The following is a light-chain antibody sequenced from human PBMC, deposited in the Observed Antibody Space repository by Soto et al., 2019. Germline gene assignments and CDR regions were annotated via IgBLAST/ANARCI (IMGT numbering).Light chain of an antibody. CDR1: SSDVGGYNY. J-gene: IGLJ2*01. CDR3: SSYTSSSTPYVV. V-gene: IGLV2-14*01. Sequence: QSALTQPASVSVSPGQSITISCTGTSSDVGGYNYVSWYQQHPGKAPKLMIYEVSDRPSGVSNRFSGSKSGNTASLTISGLQAEDEADYYCSSYTSSSTPYVVFGGGTQLTVL. CDR2: EVS.